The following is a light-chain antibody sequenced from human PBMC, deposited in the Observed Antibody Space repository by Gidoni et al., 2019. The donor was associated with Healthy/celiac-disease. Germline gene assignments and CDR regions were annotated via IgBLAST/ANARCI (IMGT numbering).Light chain of an antibody. J-gene: IGKJ5*01. V-gene: IGKV3-15*01. Sequence: EIVMTQSPATLSVSPGERATLSCRASQSVSSNLAWYQRKPGQAPRLLIYGASTRAPGIPARFSGSGSGTEFTLTISSLQSEDFAVYYCQQYNNWPPIPFGQGTRLEIK. CDR1: QSVSSN. CDR2: GAS. CDR3: QQYNNWPPIP.